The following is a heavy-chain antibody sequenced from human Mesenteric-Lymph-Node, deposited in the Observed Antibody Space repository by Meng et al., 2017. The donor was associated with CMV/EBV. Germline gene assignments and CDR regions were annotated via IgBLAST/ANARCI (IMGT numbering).Heavy chain of an antibody. CDR2: ST. D-gene: IGHD2-2*01. CDR1: GFSVSSNY. Sequence: GESLKISCAASGFSVSSNYMNWVRPAPGMGLEWVSSTYYADSVKGRFTISRDNSKNTLYLQMNSLRAEDTAVYYCAKSREGSTSCYEIWGQGTLVTVSS. J-gene: IGHJ4*02. CDR3: AKSREGSTSCYEI. V-gene: IGHV3-53*01.